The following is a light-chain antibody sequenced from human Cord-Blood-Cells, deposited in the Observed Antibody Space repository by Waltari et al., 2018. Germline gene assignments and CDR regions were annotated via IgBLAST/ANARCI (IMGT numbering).Light chain of an antibody. V-gene: IGKV1-6*01. CDR3: LQDYNYPRT. CDR1: QGIRND. J-gene: IGKJ1*01. Sequence: AIQMTTSPSSLSASVGDRVTITCRASQGIRNDLGWYQQKPGKSPKLLIYAASSLQRGVPSRFSGSGSGTDFTLTISSLQPEDFATYYCLQDYNYPRTFGQGTKVEIK. CDR2: AAS.